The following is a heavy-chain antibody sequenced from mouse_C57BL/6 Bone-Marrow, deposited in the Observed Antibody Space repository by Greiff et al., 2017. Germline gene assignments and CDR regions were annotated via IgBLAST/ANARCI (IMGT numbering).Heavy chain of an antibody. CDR1: GYTFTSYG. J-gene: IGHJ2*01. D-gene: IGHD2-3*01. V-gene: IGHV1-81*01. CDR2: IYPRSGNT. CDR3: AYFYDGYYDY. Sequence: VQLQQSGAELARPGASVKLSCKASGYTFTSYGISWVKQRTGQGLEWIGEIYPRSGNTYYNEKFKGKATLTADNSSSTAYMELRSLTSEDSAVYFCAYFYDGYYDYWGQGTTLTVSS.